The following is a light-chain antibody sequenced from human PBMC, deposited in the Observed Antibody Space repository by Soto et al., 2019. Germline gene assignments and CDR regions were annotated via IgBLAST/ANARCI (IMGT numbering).Light chain of an antibody. Sequence: QSALTQPASVSGSPGQSITISCTGTSSDVGGYNYVSWYQQHPDKAPQLMIYDVSNRPSGVSNRFSGSKSGNTASLTISGLQADDEADYYCCSYTSSSTVVFGGGTKLTVL. J-gene: IGLJ2*01. V-gene: IGLV2-14*01. CDR3: CSYTSSSTVV. CDR1: SSDVGGYNY. CDR2: DVS.